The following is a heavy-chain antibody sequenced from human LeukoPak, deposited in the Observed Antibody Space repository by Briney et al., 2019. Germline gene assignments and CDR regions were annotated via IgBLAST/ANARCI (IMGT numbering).Heavy chain of an antibody. Sequence: AGGSLRLSCAASGFTFSSYYIHWVRHAPGKGLEWVSRINGDGSSTTYADSVKGRFTISRDNAKNTVYLQMNSLRVEDTAVYSCARGLYCSGINCYNGMDVWGKGTTVTVSS. CDR2: INGDGSST. V-gene: IGHV3-74*03. J-gene: IGHJ6*04. CDR1: GFTFSSYY. CDR3: ARGLYCSGINCYNGMDV. D-gene: IGHD2-15*01.